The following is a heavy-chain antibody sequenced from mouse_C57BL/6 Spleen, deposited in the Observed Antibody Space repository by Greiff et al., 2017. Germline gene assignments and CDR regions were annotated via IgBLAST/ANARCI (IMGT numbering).Heavy chain of an antibody. CDR3: TSLFY. CDR2: IDPETGGT. D-gene: IGHD6-1*01. Sequence: QVQLQQSGAELVRPGASVTLSCKASGYTFTDYEMHWVKQTPVHGLEWIGAIDPETGGTAYNQKFKGKAILTADQSSSTAYMELRSLTSEDSAVYYCTSLFYWGQGTLVTVSA. J-gene: IGHJ3*01. CDR1: GYTFTDYE. V-gene: IGHV1-15*01.